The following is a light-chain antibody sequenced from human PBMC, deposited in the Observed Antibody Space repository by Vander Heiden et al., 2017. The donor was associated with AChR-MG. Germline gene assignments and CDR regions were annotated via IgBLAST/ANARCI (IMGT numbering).Light chain of an antibody. V-gene: IGKV1-17*03. Sequence: DIQMTPSSTALSASVGDRVTITWRASQGISNYLNWYQQKPVKVPNGLIFAASSLQSGVPVRFSRSGSGTEFTLTISSLHPEDFATYYCRQSDTNPYTFGQGTRLEI. CDR3: RQSDTNPYT. J-gene: IGKJ2*01. CDR2: AAS. CDR1: QGISNY.